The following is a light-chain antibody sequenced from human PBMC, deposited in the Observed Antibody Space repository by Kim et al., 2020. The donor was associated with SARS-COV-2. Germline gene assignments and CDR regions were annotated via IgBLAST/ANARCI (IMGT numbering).Light chain of an antibody. J-gene: IGLJ3*02. CDR3: AAWDDSLNAWV. V-gene: IGLV1-44*01. Sequence: ELTQPPSASGTPGQRVTISCSGSRSNIGTNAANWYQQLPGTAPKLLIYNNSQRPSGVPDRFSGSQSGTSASLAISGLQSEDEADYYCAAWDDSLNAWV. CDR1: RSNIGTNA. CDR2: NNS.